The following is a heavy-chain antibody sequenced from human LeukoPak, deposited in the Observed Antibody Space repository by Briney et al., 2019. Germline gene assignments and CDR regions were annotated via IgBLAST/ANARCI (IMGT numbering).Heavy chain of an antibody. V-gene: IGHV3-21*01. J-gene: IGHJ4*02. CDR2: ISTSSTYI. Sequence: PGGSLRLSCAASEFTLRSYSMHWVRQAPGKGLEWVSYISTSSTYIYYADLVRGRFSISRDNAKNSLHLHMNSLKADDTAVYYCARDASGSSIGLIDFWGQGTLVTVSS. D-gene: IGHD1-26*01. CDR1: EFTLRSYS. CDR3: ARDASGSSIGLIDF.